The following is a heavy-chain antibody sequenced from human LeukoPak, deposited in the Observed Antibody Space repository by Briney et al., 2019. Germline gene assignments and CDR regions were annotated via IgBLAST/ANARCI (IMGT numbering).Heavy chain of an antibody. CDR3: ARHTKGRTYGMDV. D-gene: IGHD2-8*01. CDR2: IKQDGSEK. J-gene: IGHJ6*02. Sequence: GGSLRLSCAASGFTFSSYWMSWVRQAPGKELEWVANIKQDGSEKYYVDSVKGRFTISRDNAENSLYLQMNSLRAEDTAVYYCARHTKGRTYGMDVWGQGTTVTVSS. CDR1: GFTFSSYW. V-gene: IGHV3-7*04.